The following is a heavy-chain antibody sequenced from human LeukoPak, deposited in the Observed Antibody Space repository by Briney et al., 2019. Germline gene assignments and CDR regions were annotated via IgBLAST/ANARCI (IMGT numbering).Heavy chain of an antibody. CDR1: GGSISSGGYY. D-gene: IGHD3-10*01. Sequence: SQTLSLTCTVSGGSISSGGYYWSWIRQHPGKGLEWIGYIYYSGSTYYNPSLKSRVTISVDTSKNQFSLKLSSVTAADTAVYYCAREWHYYGHDAFDIWGQGTMVTVSS. CDR2: IYYSGST. CDR3: AREWHYYGHDAFDI. J-gene: IGHJ3*02. V-gene: IGHV4-31*03.